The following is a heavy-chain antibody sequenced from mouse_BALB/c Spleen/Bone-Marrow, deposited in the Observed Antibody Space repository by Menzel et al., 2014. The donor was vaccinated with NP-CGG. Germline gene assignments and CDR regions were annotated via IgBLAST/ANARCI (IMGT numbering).Heavy chain of an antibody. CDR1: GYSFTGYY. CDR2: ISCYNGAT. J-gene: IGHJ4*01. D-gene: IGHD2-4*01. CDR3: AGGGTMISTDAMDY. V-gene: IGHV1S34*01. Sequence: LVKTGASVKISCKASGYSFTGYYMHWVKRSHGKSLEWIGYISCYNGATRYNQKFKGKATFTVDTPSSTAHMQFNSLTSEDSAVYFCAGGGTMISTDAMDYWGQGTSVTVSS.